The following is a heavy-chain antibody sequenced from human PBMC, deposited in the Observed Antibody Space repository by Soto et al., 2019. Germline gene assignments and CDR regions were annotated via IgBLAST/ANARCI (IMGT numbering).Heavy chain of an antibody. CDR3: ARGSKVTWFGKLLSKSFFFDF. CDR1: DGSFTDYY. V-gene: IGHV4-34*01. J-gene: IGHJ4*02. D-gene: IGHD3-10*01. Sequence: SETLSLTSAVYDGSFTDYYGSWIRQPPGKGLEWIGEINHSGSTKYNPSLKSRVTISVDTSKNQFSLKLSSVTAADTAVYYCARGSKVTWFGKLLSKSFFFDFWGQGTLVTVSS. CDR2: INHSGST.